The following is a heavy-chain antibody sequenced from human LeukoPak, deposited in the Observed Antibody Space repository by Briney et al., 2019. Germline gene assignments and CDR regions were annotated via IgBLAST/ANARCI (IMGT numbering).Heavy chain of an antibody. J-gene: IGHJ4*02. CDR3: ARQRESYGSGSYLDY. V-gene: IGHV4-39*01. Sequence: SETLSLTCTVSSGSISSSSYYWGWIRQPPGKGLEWIGSIYYSGSTYYNPSLKSRVTISVDTSKNQFSLKLSSVTAADTAVYYCARQRESYGSGSYLDYWGQGTLVTVSS. CDR2: IYYSGST. D-gene: IGHD3-10*01. CDR1: SGSISSSSYY.